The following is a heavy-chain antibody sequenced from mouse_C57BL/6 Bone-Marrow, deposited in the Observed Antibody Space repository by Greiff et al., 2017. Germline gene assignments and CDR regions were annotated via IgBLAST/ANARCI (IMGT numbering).Heavy chain of an antibody. V-gene: IGHV1-64*01. D-gene: IGHD2-1*01. J-gene: IGHJ4*01. Sequence: QVQLQQPGAELVKPGASVKLSCKASGYTFTSYWMHWVKQRPGQGLEWIGMIHPNSGSTNYNEKFKSKATLTVDKSSSTAYMQLSSLTSEDSAVYYCAREDYGSHHYAMDYWGQGTSVTVSS. CDR3: AREDYGSHHYAMDY. CDR2: IHPNSGST. CDR1: GYTFTSYW.